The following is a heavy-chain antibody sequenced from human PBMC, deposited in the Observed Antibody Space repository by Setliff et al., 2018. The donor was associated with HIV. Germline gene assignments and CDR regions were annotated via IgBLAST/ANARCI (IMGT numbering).Heavy chain of an antibody. J-gene: IGHJ3*02. Sequence: SETLSLTCTVSGGSISSYYWSWIRQPPGKGLEWIGYIYYSGSTNYNPSLKSRVTISVDTSKDQFSLKLSSVTAADTAVYYCARVHSGSYYVRRDDAFDIWGQGTMVTVS. CDR1: GGSISSYY. V-gene: IGHV4-59*01. CDR2: IYYSGST. D-gene: IGHD1-26*01. CDR3: ARVHSGSYYVRRDDAFDI.